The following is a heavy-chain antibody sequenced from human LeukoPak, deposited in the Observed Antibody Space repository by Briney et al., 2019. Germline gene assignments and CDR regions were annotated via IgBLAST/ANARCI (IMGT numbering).Heavy chain of an antibody. CDR3: VTVGRLHYVLED. CDR2: VVGHTGHT. CDR1: GHTFPKNG. V-gene: IGHV1-18*01. D-gene: IGHD1-20*01. J-gene: IGHJ4*02. Sequence: ASVKVSCKTSGHTFPKNGISWVRQAPGQGLEWMGWVVGHTGHTKYTQKFQGRVIMTTDTSTATSYMELRSLKYDDTAIYYCVTVGRLHYVLEDWGQGTLVTVSS.